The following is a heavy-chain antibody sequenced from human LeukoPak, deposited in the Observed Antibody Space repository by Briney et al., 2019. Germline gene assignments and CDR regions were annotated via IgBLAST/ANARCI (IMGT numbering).Heavy chain of an antibody. CDR1: GGSISSGGYY. V-gene: IGHV4-31*03. CDR3: AREAYSSGWIIDY. Sequence: SETLSLTCTVSGGSISSGGYYWSWIRQHPGKGLEWIGYIYYSGSTYYNPSLKSRVTISVDTSKNQFSLKLSSVTAADTAVYYCAREAYSSGWIIDYWGQGTLVTVSS. D-gene: IGHD6-19*01. CDR2: IYYSGST. J-gene: IGHJ4*02.